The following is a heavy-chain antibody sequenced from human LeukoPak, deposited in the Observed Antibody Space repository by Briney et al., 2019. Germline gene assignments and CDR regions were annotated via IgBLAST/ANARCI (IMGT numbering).Heavy chain of an antibody. D-gene: IGHD2-2*01. J-gene: IGHJ4*02. CDR1: GFTFSSYW. V-gene: IGHV3-7*01. CDR3: AKPYCSSTSCYGSFDY. CDR2: IKQDGSEK. Sequence: PGGSLRLSCAASGFTFSSYWMSWVRQAPGKGLEWVANIKQDGSEKYYVDSVKGRFTISRDNAKNSLYLQMNSLRAEDTAVYYCAKPYCSSTSCYGSFDYWGQGTLVTVSS.